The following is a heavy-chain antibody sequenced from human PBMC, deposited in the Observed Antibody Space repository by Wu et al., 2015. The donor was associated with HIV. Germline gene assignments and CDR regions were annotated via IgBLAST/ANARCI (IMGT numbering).Heavy chain of an antibody. J-gene: IGHJ6*03. CDR2: ITIYNGKT. Sequence: LEQSGAEVEKPGASVKVSCKASGYTFINYGINWVRQAPGQGLEWLGGITIYNGKTNYAQKVQGRVTMTTDTSTNTAYMELRSLRSDDTAVYYCARRGSSEHYYYMDVWGKGTTVTVSS. CDR1: GYTFINYG. V-gene: IGHV1-18*01. D-gene: IGHD1-26*01. CDR3: ARRGSSEHYYYMDV.